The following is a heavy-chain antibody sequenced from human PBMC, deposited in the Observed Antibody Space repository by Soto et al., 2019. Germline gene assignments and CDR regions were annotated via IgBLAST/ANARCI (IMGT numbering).Heavy chain of an antibody. CDR1: GGSISSYY. CDR2: IYNSGST. CDR3: ARGSTGYSSSWYRY. D-gene: IGHD6-13*01. Sequence: QVQLQESGPGLVKPSETLSLTCTVSGGSISSYYWSWCRQPPGKGLEWIGYIYNSGSTNYNPSLTIRVATSVDTSKNQFSLKLSSVTAADTAVYDCARGSTGYSSSWYRYWGQGTLVTVSS. J-gene: IGHJ4*02. V-gene: IGHV4-59*08.